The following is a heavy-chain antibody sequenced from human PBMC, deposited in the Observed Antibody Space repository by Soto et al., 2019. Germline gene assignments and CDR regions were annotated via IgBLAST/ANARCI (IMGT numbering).Heavy chain of an antibody. V-gene: IGHV1-69*13. CDR3: ARDSSSSVLNY. CDR1: GGTFSRYA. J-gene: IGHJ4*02. Sequence: SVKVSWKASGGTFSRYAISWVRQAPGQGLEWIGGIIPIFGTANYAQKFQGRVTITADESTSTAYMELSSLSAEDTAVYYCARDSSSSVLNYWGQGPLVTVSS. D-gene: IGHD6-6*01. CDR2: IIPIFGTA.